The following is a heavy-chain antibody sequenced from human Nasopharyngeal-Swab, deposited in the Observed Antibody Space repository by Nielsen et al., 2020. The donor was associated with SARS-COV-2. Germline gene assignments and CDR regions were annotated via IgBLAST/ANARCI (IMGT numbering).Heavy chain of an antibody. CDR3: ARVAYYALVSYFHYYYGMDV. CDR2: INPSGGST. V-gene: IGHV1-46*01. J-gene: IGHJ6*02. D-gene: IGHD3-10*01. Sequence: WVRQAPGQGLEWMGIINPSGGSTSYAQKFQGRVTMTRDTSTSTVYMELSSLRSEDTAVYYCARVAYYALVSYFHYYYGMDVWGQGTTVTVSS.